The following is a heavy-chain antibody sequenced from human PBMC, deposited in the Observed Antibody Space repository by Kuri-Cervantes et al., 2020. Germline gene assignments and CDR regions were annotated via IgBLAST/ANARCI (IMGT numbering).Heavy chain of an antibody. CDR3: STNFGSGSYDY. CDR2: IYPGDSDT. CDR1: GYSFTSYW. Sequence: GGSLRLSCKGSGYSFTSYWIGWVRQMPGKGLEWMGIIYPGDSDTRYSPSFQGQVTISADKSIITAYLQWSSLKASDTAMYYCSTNFGSGSYDYWGQGTLVTVSS. D-gene: IGHD3-10*01. V-gene: IGHV5-51*01. J-gene: IGHJ4*02.